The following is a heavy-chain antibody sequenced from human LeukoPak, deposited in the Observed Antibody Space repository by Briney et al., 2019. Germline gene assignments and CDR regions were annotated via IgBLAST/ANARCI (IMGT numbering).Heavy chain of an antibody. CDR2: TYYRSKWYN. V-gene: IGHV6-1*01. CDR1: GDSVSSNSAA. J-gene: IGHJ4*02. CDR3: ARDMAPDYYDSSGYQVGFDY. Sequence: PSQTLSLTCAISGDSVSSNSAAWNWIRQSPSGGLEWLGRTYYRSKWYNDYAVSVKSRITINPDTSKNQFSLQLNSVTPEDTAVYYCARDMAPDYYDSSGYQVGFDYWGQGTLVTVSS. D-gene: IGHD3-22*01.